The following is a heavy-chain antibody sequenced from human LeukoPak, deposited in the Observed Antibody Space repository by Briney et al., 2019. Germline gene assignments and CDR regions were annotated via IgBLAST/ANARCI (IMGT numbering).Heavy chain of an antibody. V-gene: IGHV4-4*07. Sequence: ASETLSLTCTVSGGSISSYYWSWIRQPAGKGLEWIGRIYTSGSTNYNPSLKSRVTMSVDTSKNQFSLKLSSVTAADTAVYYCASTDSLLWFGVFNPWGQGTLVTVSS. J-gene: IGHJ5*02. CDR1: GGSISSYY. CDR3: ASTDSLLWFGVFNP. D-gene: IGHD3-10*01. CDR2: IYTSGST.